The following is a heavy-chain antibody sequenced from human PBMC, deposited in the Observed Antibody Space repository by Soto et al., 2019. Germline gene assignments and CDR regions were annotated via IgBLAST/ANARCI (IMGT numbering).Heavy chain of an antibody. CDR1: GYTFTSYG. Sequence: ASVKVSCKASGYTFTSYGISWVRQAPGQGLEWMGWISAYNGDTNYAQNLQGRVTMTTDTSTRTAYMELRSLISDDTAVYYCAREVGHMDVWGQGTTVTVS. V-gene: IGHV1-18*01. J-gene: IGHJ6*02. CDR3: AREVGHMDV. CDR2: ISAYNGDT. D-gene: IGHD1-26*01.